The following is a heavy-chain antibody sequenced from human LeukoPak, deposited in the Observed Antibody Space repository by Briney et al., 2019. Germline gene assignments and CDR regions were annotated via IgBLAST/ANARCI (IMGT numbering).Heavy chain of an antibody. CDR3: ARDRSSTIHRGGVFDY. Sequence: GGSLRLSCAASGFTFSSYAMHWVRQAPGKGLEWVAVISYDGSNKYYADSVKGRFTISRDNSKNTLYLQVNSLRAEDTAVYYCARDRSSTIHRGGVFDYWGQGTLVTVSS. D-gene: IGHD2-2*01. CDR2: ISYDGSNK. V-gene: IGHV3-30-3*01. CDR1: GFTFSSYA. J-gene: IGHJ4*02.